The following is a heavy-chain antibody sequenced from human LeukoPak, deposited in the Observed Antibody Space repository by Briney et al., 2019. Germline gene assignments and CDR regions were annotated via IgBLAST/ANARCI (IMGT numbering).Heavy chain of an antibody. CDR2: INHSGST. Sequence: SETLSLTCAVYGGSFSGYYWSWIRQPPGKGLEWIGEINHSGSTNYNPSLKSRVTISVDTSKNQFSLKLSSVTAADTAVYYCARDNKKTYYDFWSGLNWFDPWGQGTLVTVSS. D-gene: IGHD3-3*01. CDR1: GGSFSGYY. CDR3: ARDNKKTYYDFWSGLNWFDP. J-gene: IGHJ5*02. V-gene: IGHV4-34*01.